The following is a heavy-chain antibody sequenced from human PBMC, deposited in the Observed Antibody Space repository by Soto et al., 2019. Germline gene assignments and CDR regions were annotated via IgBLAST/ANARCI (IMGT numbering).Heavy chain of an antibody. V-gene: IGHV3-7*05. CDR3: ARDRIAVAGTGNYYFDY. CDR1: GFTFSSYW. J-gene: IGHJ4*02. Sequence: GGSLRLSCAASGFTFSSYWMSWVRQAPGKGLEWVANIKQDGSEKYYVDSVKGRFTISRDNAKNSLYLQMNSLRAEDTAVYYCARDRIAVAGTGNYYFDYWGQGTLVTVSS. CDR2: IKQDGSEK. D-gene: IGHD6-19*01.